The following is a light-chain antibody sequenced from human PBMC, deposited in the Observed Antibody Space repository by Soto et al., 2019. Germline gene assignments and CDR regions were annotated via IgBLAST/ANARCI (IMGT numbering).Light chain of an antibody. CDR1: SSDVGGYNR. Sequence: QSVLTQPPSVSGSPGQSVTISCTGTSSDVGGYNRVSWYQQPPGKAPKLLIYDVSNWPSGGSTRFSGSKSGNTASLTISGLQAEDEADYYCTSYATGSAYVFGPGTKVTVL. V-gene: IGLV2-18*02. J-gene: IGLJ1*01. CDR3: TSYATGSAYV. CDR2: DVS.